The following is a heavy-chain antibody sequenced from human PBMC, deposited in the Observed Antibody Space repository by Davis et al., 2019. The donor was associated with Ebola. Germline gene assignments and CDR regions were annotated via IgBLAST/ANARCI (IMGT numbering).Heavy chain of an antibody. CDR3: TTPGGQDSGYDVLDI. CDR1: GYTLTSYH. J-gene: IGHJ3*02. D-gene: IGHD5-12*01. CDR2: THPASTYT. Sequence: ASVKVSCKASGYTLTSYHIHWVRQAPGQGLEWMGMTHPASTYTTYAQRFQGRVTVTRDTSTTTVYMDLSSLRSEDTALYYCTTPGGQDSGYDVLDIWGQGTMVTVSS. V-gene: IGHV1-46*03.